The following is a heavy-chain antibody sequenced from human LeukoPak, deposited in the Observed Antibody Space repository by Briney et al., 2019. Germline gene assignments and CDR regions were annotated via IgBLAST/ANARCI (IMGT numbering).Heavy chain of an antibody. D-gene: IGHD3-10*01. CDR3: ARGLKRTNGWFGELGY. J-gene: IGHJ4*02. Sequence: ASVKVSCKASGYTFTSFDINWARQATGQGLEWMGWMNPNSGNTGYAQKFQGRVTMTRNTSISTAYMELSSLRSEDTAVYYCARGLKRTNGWFGELGYWGQGTLVTVSS. V-gene: IGHV1-8*01. CDR1: GYTFTSFD. CDR2: MNPNSGNT.